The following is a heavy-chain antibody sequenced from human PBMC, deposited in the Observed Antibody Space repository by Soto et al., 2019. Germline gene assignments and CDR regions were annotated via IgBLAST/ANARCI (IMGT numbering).Heavy chain of an antibody. CDR1: GGSISSYY. CDR3: ARDLEAVAGTGGAFDI. V-gene: IGHV4-59*01. Sequence: SETLSLTCTVSGGSISSYYWSWIRQPPGKGLEWIGYIYYSGSTNYNPSLKSRVTISVDTSKNQFSLKLSSVTAADTAVYYCARDLEAVAGTGGAFDIWGQGTMVTVS. CDR2: IYYSGST. D-gene: IGHD6-19*01. J-gene: IGHJ3*02.